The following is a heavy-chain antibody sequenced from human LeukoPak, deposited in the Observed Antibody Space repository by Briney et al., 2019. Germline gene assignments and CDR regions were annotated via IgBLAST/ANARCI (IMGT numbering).Heavy chain of an antibody. Sequence: SEPLSLTCTVSGGSISSYYWSWLRQPPGKGLEWIGYIYYSGSTKYKPSLKSRVTISVDTSKNQFSLQLSSVAAADTAVYYCARGRFLDAFDMWGQGTLVTVSS. D-gene: IGHD3-3*01. CDR3: ARGRFLDAFDM. V-gene: IGHV4-59*01. J-gene: IGHJ4*02. CDR1: GGSISSYY. CDR2: IYYSGST.